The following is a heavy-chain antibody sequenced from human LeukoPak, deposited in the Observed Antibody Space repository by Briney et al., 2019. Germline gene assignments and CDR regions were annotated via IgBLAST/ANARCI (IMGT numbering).Heavy chain of an antibody. CDR1: GYTFTGYY. CDR2: INPNSGGT. D-gene: IGHD1-7*01. J-gene: IGHJ6*03. V-gene: IGHV1-2*02. Sequence: ASVKVSCKASGYTFTGYYMHWVRQAPGQGLEWMGWINPNSGGTNYAQKFQGRVTITTDESTSTAYMELSSLRSEDTAVYYCARGDLTGTGPGYYYMDVWGKGTTVTVSS. CDR3: ARGDLTGTGPGYYYMDV.